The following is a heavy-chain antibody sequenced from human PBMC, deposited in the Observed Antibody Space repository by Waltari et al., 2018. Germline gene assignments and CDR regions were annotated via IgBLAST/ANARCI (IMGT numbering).Heavy chain of an antibody. Sequence: QVTFKESGPALVKPTQTLTLTCTFSGFSLSTSGMLVRWIRLPPGKALEWLARIDWDDDKFYSTSLKTRLTISKDTYKNQVVLTMTNMDPVDTATYDCALRSPLRWSWGGLFDYWGQGTLVTVSS. V-gene: IGHV2-70*04. J-gene: IGHJ4*02. CDR2: IDWDDDK. D-gene: IGHD4-17*01. CDR1: GFSLSTSGML. CDR3: ALRSPLRWSWGGLFDY.